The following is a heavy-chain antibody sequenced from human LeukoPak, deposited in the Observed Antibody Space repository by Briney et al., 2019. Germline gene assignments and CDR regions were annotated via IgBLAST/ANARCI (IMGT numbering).Heavy chain of an antibody. J-gene: IGHJ5*02. CDR3: ARLGGYDFWSGYPNNWFDP. Sequence: GESLKISCKGSGYSFTSYWIGWVRQMPGKGLEWMGIIYPGDSDTRYSPSFQGQVTISADKSISTAYLQWSSLKDSDTAMYYCARLGGYDFWSGYPNNWFDPWGQGTLVTVSS. V-gene: IGHV5-51*01. CDR2: IYPGDSDT. D-gene: IGHD3-3*01. CDR1: GYSFTSYW.